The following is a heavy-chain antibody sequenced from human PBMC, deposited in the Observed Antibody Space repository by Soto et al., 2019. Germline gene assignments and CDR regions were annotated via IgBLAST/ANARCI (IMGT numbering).Heavy chain of an antibody. D-gene: IGHD6-13*01. V-gene: IGHV4-59*01. J-gene: IGHJ6*01. CDR3: AREGVSSSWYNYYGMDV. CDR1: GGSISSYY. Sequence: QVQLQESGPGLVKPSETLSLTCTVSGGSISSYYWSWIRQPPGKGLEWIGYIYYSGSPNYNPSLKSRVTISVDTSKNQFSLKLSSVTAADTAVYYCAREGVSSSWYNYYGMDVW. CDR2: IYYSGSP.